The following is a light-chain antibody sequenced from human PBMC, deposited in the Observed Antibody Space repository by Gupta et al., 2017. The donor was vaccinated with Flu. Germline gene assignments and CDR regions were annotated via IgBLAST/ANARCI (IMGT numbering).Light chain of an antibody. CDR3: AARDYSRNGRV. CDR2: SNN. V-gene: IGLV1-44*01. CDR1: SSNIGSNT. Sequence: SVLTPPPSASGTPGPRVTISCSGSSSNIGSNTVNCYQHLPGTAPKLLIYSNNQRPSEFPVRFSGSKSGTAASLAISRLQAEDVADYYCAARDYSRNGRVFGGGTKLTVL. J-gene: IGLJ3*02.